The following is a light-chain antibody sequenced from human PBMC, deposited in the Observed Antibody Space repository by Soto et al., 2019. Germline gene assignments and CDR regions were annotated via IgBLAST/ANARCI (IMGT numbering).Light chain of an antibody. Sequence: QSALTQPASVSGSHGQSITISCTGTRSNVGSYNFVSWYRQYPGKAPELIIYEVSQRPSTFFNRFSGSKSGNTASLTVSGLQIEEEADYYCCSYAGNNSLVFGGGTKVTVL. V-gene: IGLV2-23*02. CDR2: EVS. J-gene: IGLJ3*02. CDR3: CSYAGNNSLV. CDR1: RSNVGSYNF.